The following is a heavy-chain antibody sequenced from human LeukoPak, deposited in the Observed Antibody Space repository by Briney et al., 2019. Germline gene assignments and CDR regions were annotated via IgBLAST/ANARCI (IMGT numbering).Heavy chain of an antibody. J-gene: IGHJ3*02. CDR3: ARDDVGPNTYDI. CDR2: TNPDATTT. D-gene: IGHD1-26*01. Sequence: GGSLRLSCAASGFTFSSYSMNWVRQPPGRGLVWVSHTNPDATTTLYADSVKGRFTVSRDDAKNTLYLEMSSLRAEDTAVYYCARDDVGPNTYDIWGQGTMVTVSS. CDR1: GFTFSSYS. V-gene: IGHV3-74*01.